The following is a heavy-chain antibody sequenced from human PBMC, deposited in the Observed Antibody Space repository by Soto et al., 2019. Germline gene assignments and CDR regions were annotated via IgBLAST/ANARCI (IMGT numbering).Heavy chain of an antibody. CDR2: INAGKGNT. V-gene: IGHV1-3*01. Sequence: ASVKVSCKASGYIFTTYALHWVRQAPGQRLEWMGWINAGKGNTKYSQKFQDRVTITRDTSASVAYMELSSLASEDTAVYYCARSEVIPEGCDYWGQGSLVTVSS. CDR3: ARSEVIPEGCDY. D-gene: IGHD3-10*01. CDR1: GYIFTTYA. J-gene: IGHJ4*02.